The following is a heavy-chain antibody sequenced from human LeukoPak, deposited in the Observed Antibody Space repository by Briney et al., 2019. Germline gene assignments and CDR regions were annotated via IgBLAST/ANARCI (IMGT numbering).Heavy chain of an antibody. J-gene: IGHJ4*02. CDR1: GFTFSSYA. V-gene: IGHV3-23*01. Sequence: PGGSLRLSCAASGFTFSSYAMSWVRQAPGKGLEWVSSISGSGGSEHYADSVKGRFTFSRDNSKNTLYLQMNSLRAVDTAVYYCAKETPHFDYWGQGTLVTVSS. CDR3: AKETPHFDY. CDR2: ISGSGGSE.